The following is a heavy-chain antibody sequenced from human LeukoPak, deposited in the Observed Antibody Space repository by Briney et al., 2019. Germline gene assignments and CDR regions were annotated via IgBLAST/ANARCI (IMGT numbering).Heavy chain of an antibody. CDR1: GFTFSSYW. V-gene: IGHV3-7*01. Sequence: GGSLRPSCAASGFTFSSYWMTWVRRAPGKGLEWVVNINQDGIEKYYADSVKGRFTISRDNSKNTLYLQMNSLRAEDTAVYYCASNQDYGDYALDYWGQGTLVTVSS. CDR3: ASNQDYGDYALDY. D-gene: IGHD4-17*01. J-gene: IGHJ4*02. CDR2: INQDGIEK.